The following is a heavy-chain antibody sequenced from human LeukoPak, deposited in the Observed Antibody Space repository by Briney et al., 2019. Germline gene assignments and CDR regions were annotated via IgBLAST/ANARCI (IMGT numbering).Heavy chain of an antibody. CDR2: IIPIFGTA. Sequence: GASVKVSCKASGGTFSSYAISWVRQAPGQGLEWMGGIIPIFGTANYAQKFQGRGTITTDKSMSTAYMELSSLRSEDTAMYYCARVSPACDAFDIWGQGTMVTVSS. CDR3: ARVSPACDAFDI. V-gene: IGHV1-69*05. CDR1: GGTFSSYA. J-gene: IGHJ3*02.